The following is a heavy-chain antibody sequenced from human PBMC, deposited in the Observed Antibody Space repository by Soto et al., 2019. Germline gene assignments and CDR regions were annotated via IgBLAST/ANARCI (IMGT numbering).Heavy chain of an antibody. V-gene: IGHV3-15*01. CDR3: TTGLIRRTTVKISYS. CDR2: IKSKTDGGTT. CDR1: GFTFSNAL. J-gene: IGHJ4*02. D-gene: IGHD4-17*01. Sequence: GGSLRLSCAASGFTFSNALMSWVRQAPGKGLEWVGRIKSKTDGGTTDYAAPVKGRFTISRDDSKNTLYLQMNSLKTEDTAVYYCTTGLIRRTTVKISYSWGQGTLVTVSS.